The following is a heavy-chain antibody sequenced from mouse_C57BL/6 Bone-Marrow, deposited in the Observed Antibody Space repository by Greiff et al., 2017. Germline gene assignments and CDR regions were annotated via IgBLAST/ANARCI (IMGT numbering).Heavy chain of an antibody. J-gene: IGHJ3*01. CDR3: ARSYYGYDGVLAY. V-gene: IGHV1-54*01. CDR2: IHPRSGGT. D-gene: IGHD2-14*01. CDR1: GYAFTNYL. Sequence: VQLQESGAELVRPGTSVKVSCKASGYAFTNYLIEWVTQRPGQVLEWIGVIHPRSGGTNYNEKFKGTATLPADKSSSTAYMQRSSMISEDCAVYFCARSYYGYDGVLAYWGQGTLVTVSA.